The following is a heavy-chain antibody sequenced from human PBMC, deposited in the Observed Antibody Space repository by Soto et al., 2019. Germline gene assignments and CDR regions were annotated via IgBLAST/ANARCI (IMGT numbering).Heavy chain of an antibody. CDR2: ISPYTGNT. V-gene: IGHV1-18*01. D-gene: IGHD2-2*03. CDR1: GYIFVNYG. J-gene: IGHJ6*02. Sequence: QVQLVQSGDEVKKPGASVKVSCKASGYIFVNYGIAWVRQAPGQGLEWMGWISPYTGNTHSATKVQGRLTMTTDTSASTAYVDLGSLTSDDTAVYYCVMVDIYVTPTPQDVWGQGTTVSVSS. CDR3: VMVDIYVTPTPQDV.